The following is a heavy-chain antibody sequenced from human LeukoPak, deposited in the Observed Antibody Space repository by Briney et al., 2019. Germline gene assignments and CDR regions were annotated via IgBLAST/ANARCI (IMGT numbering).Heavy chain of an antibody. V-gene: IGHV3-30*02. J-gene: IGHJ4*02. CDR2: IRYDGSNK. Sequence: GGSLRLSCAASGFTFSSYGMHWVRQAPGKGLEWVAFIRYDGSNKYYADSVKGRFTISRDNSKNTLYLQMNSLRAEDTAVYYCAKDSPPEMAIFGVVIIGYFDYWGQGTLVTVSS. CDR3: AKDSPPEMAIFGVVIIGYFDY. D-gene: IGHD3-3*01. CDR1: GFTFSSYG.